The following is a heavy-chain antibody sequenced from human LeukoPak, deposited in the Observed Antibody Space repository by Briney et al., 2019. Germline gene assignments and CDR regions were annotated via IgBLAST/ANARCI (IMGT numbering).Heavy chain of an antibody. D-gene: IGHD5-18*01. V-gene: IGHV3-48*03. J-gene: IGHJ6*03. Sequence: SGGSLRLSCAASGFTFSSYEMNWVRQAPGKGLEWVSYISSSGSTIYYADSVKGRFTISRDNAKNSLYLQMNSLRAEDTAVYYCARTTEGGYTYDYFYYYYMDVWGKGTTVTISS. CDR3: ARTTEGGYTYDYFYYYYMDV. CDR2: ISSSGSTI. CDR1: GFTFSSYE.